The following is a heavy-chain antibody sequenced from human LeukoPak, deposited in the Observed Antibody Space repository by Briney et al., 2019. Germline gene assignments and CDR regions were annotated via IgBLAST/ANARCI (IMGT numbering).Heavy chain of an antibody. J-gene: IGHJ4*02. CDR2: ISSSGSTI. CDR3: ASGVAAGDY. D-gene: IGHD6-13*01. Sequence: PGGSLRLPCAASGFTFSSYEMNWVREAPGKGLEWVSYISSSGSTIYYADSVKGRFTISRDNAKNSLYLQMNSLRAEDTAVYYCASGVAAGDYWGQGTLVTVSS. V-gene: IGHV3-48*03. CDR1: GFTFSSYE.